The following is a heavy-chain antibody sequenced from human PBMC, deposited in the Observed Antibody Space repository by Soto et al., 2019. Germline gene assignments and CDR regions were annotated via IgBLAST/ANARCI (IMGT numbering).Heavy chain of an antibody. J-gene: IGHJ3*02. Sequence: GESLKISCKGSGYSFTSYWIGWVRQMPGKGLEWMGTFYPGDSTSTYSPSFQGQVTISVDKSISTAYLHLSSLKASDTAMYYCARIIGYCRNNDCSWTFDIWGQGTTVTVSS. CDR2: FYPGDSTS. V-gene: IGHV5-51*01. CDR3: ARIIGYCRNNDCSWTFDI. CDR1: GYSFTSYW. D-gene: IGHD2-2*03.